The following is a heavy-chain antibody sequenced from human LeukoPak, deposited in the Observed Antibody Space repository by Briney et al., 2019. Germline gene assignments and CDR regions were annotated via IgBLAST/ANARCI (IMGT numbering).Heavy chain of an antibody. Sequence: SETLSLTCTVSGGSISSSSYYWGWIRQPPGKGLEWIGSIYYSGSTYYNPSLKSRITISVDTSKNQFSLKLSSVTAADTAVYYCARSPDYGDYPLDFWGQGTLVTVSS. D-gene: IGHD4-17*01. J-gene: IGHJ4*02. CDR1: GGSISSSSYY. V-gene: IGHV4-39*07. CDR2: IYYSGST. CDR3: ARSPDYGDYPLDF.